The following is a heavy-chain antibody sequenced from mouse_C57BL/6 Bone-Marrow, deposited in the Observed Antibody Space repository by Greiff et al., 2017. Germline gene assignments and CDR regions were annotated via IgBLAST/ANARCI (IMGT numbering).Heavy chain of an antibody. CDR2: ISSGGSYT. J-gene: IGHJ4*01. D-gene: IGHD2-3*01. CDR3: ARQNGYYGAMDY. V-gene: IGHV5-6*01. Sequence: DVHLVESGGDLVKPGGSLKLSCAASGFTFSSYGMSWVRQTPDKRLEWVATISSGGSYTYYPDSVKGRFTISRDNAKNTLYLQMISLKSEDTAMYYCARQNGYYGAMDYWGQGTSVTVSS. CDR1: GFTFSSYG.